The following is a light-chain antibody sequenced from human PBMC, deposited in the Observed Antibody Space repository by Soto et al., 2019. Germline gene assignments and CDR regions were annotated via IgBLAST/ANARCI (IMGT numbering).Light chain of an antibody. CDR3: AAWDDSLNGYV. Sequence: QSVLTQPPSASGNPGQRVTISSSGSSSNIGSNTVNWYQQLPGAAPKLLIYSNNQRPSGVPDRFSGSKSGTSASLAISGLQSEDEADYYCAAWDDSLNGYVFGSGTKPTVL. CDR1: SSNIGSNT. CDR2: SNN. J-gene: IGLJ1*01. V-gene: IGLV1-44*01.